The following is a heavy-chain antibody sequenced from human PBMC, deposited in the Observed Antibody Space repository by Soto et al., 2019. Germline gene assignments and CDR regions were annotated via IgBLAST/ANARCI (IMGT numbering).Heavy chain of an antibody. V-gene: IGHV6-1*01. D-gene: IGHD3-10*01. CDR3: ARGGTYPSGAYFGY. CDR1: GDSFSSYSAA. Sequence: SQTLSLTCAVSGDSFSSYSAALNWIRQSPSRGLEWLGRTYYRSKWYNEYAVSVKSRITINPDTSKNQFSLQLNSVTPEDTAVYYCARGGTYPSGAYFGYWGQGALVTVSS. J-gene: IGHJ4*02. CDR2: TYYRSKWYN.